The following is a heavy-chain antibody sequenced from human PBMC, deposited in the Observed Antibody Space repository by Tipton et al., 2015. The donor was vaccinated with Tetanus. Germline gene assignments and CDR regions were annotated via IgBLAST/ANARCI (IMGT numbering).Heavy chain of an antibody. CDR2: ISGHSTYI. CDR1: GFNFGDFN. Sequence: SLRLSCQGSGFNFGDFNMNWIRQTPGKGLQWVSSISGHSTYIHYAESVKGRFTISRDNSKNTLLLQMNSLRGEDTAIYYCARAIFDGGWFGMDVWGQGTTVTVSS. D-gene: IGHD6-19*01. CDR3: ARAIFDGGWFGMDV. V-gene: IGHV3-11*06. J-gene: IGHJ6*02.